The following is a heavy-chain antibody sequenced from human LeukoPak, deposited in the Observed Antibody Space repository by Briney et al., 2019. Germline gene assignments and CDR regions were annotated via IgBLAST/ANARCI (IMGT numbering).Heavy chain of an antibody. CDR1: GYSFAVHY. J-gene: IGHJ5*02. CDR2: LIPNSSGT. D-gene: IGHD2-15*01. V-gene: IGHV1-2*02. Sequence: ASVKVSCKASGYSFAVHYIHWLRHSPGQGLGWIGWLIPNSSGTIYSQKFQCRVTLTRDTSINTAYIELTRLRSDDTAVYYCARSSDLIGSHGTWFDPWGQGTLVTVSS. CDR3: ARSSDLIGSHGTWFDP.